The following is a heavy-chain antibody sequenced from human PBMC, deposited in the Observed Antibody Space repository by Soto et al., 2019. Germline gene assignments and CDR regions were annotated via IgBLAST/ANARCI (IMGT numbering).Heavy chain of an antibody. J-gene: IGHJ4*02. CDR3: ARVLKVVAVAGTSFDY. CDR2: INAGNGIT. Sequence: ASVKVSCKASGYTFTNYAMHWVRQAPGQRLEWMGWINAGNGITKYSQKFQGRVTITRDTSTSTAYMELRSLRSDDTAVYYCARVLKVVAVAGTSFDYWDQGTLVTVSS. V-gene: IGHV1-3*01. D-gene: IGHD6-19*01. CDR1: GYTFTNYA.